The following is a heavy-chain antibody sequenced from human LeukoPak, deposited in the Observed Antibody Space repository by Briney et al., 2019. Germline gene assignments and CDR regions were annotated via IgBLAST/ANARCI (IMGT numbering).Heavy chain of an antibody. V-gene: IGHV3-21*01. D-gene: IGHD4-17*01. CDR2: ISSSSSYI. J-gene: IGHJ4*02. CDR3: ASGGLTTLDY. Sequence: GGSLRLSCAASGFTFSSYSMNWVRQAPGKGLEWVSSISSSSSYIYYGASVKGRFTISRDNAKNSLYVQMNSLRAADTAVYYCASGGLTTLDYWGQGTLVTVSS. CDR1: GFTFSSYS.